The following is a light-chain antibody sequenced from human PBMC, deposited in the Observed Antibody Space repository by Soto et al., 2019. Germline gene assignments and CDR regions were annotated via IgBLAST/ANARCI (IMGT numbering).Light chain of an antibody. J-gene: IGKJ3*01. Sequence: DIQMTQSPSTLSASVGDRVTITCRASQSISSWLAWYQQKPGKAPKILIYDASSLESGVPSRFSGSGTGTEFTLTISSLQPDDFETYYCQQYNSYSFTFGPGTKVDIK. V-gene: IGKV1-5*01. CDR2: DAS. CDR1: QSISSW. CDR3: QQYNSYSFT.